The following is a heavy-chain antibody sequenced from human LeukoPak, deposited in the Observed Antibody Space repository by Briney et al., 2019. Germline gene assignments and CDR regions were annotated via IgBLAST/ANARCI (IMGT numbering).Heavy chain of an antibody. CDR2: VSGSGTST. V-gene: IGHV3-23*01. CDR3: AKFLNTVTKSDFDY. Sequence: GGSLRLSCAASGFTFSSYAMTWVRQAPGKGLEWVSSVSGSGTSTYYADSVKGRFTISRDNSKNTLYLQMNSLRAEDTAVYYCAKFLNTVTKSDFDYWGQGTLVTVSS. CDR1: GFTFSSYA. J-gene: IGHJ4*02. D-gene: IGHD4-17*01.